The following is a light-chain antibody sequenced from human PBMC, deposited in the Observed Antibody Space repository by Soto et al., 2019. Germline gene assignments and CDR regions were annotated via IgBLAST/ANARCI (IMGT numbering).Light chain of an antibody. CDR2: KAS. Sequence: DIQMTQSPSTLSESVGDRVTITCRASQSISTWLAWYQQKPGKAPNLLIYKASTLESGVPSRFSGSGSGTEFSLTNSSLQPDDFTPNYCQQYDSYRTFGQWTKWEIK. CDR1: QSISTW. V-gene: IGKV1-5*03. CDR3: QQYDSYRT. J-gene: IGKJ1*01.